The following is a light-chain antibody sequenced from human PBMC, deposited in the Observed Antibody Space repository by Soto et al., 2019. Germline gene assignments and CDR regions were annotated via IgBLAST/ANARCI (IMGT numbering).Light chain of an antibody. J-gene: IGKJ4*01. Sequence: EIVLTQSPATLSLSPGERATLSCRASQSVNSFLAWYQQKPGQPPRLLIYDASNRATGIPARFSGSGSGGDFTLTISSLEPEDFAVYYCQQRSNWPSTFGGGTKVEIK. V-gene: IGKV3-11*02. CDR3: QQRSNWPST. CDR2: DAS. CDR1: QSVNSF.